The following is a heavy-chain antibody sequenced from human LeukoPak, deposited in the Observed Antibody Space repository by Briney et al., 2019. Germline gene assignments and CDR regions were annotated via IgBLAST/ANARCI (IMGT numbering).Heavy chain of an antibody. D-gene: IGHD3-22*01. V-gene: IGHV3-23*01. CDR3: AKTIVVVILPNDAFDI. CDR2: ISGSGGST. CDR1: GFTFSNYW. Sequence: PGGSLRLSCAASGFTFSNYWMSWVRQAPGKGLEWVSAISGSGGSTYYADSVKGRFTISRDNSKNTLYLQMNSLRAEDTAVYYCAKTIVVVILPNDAFDIWGQGTMVTVSS. J-gene: IGHJ3*02.